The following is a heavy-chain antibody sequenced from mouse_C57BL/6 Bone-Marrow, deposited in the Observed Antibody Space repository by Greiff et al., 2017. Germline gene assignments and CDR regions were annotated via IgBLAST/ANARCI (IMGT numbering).Heavy chain of an antibody. CDR2: ISSGGEYI. J-gene: IGHJ4*01. CDR3: TRDRRRAMDY. CDR1: GFTFSSYA. V-gene: IGHV5-9-1*02. Sequence: EVKVEESGEGLVKPGGSLKLSCAASGFTFSSYAMSWVRQTPEKRLEWVAYISSGGEYIYYADTVKGRFTISRDNARNTLYLQMSSLKSEDTAMYYCTRDRRRAMDYWGQGTSVTVSS. D-gene: IGHD2-14*01.